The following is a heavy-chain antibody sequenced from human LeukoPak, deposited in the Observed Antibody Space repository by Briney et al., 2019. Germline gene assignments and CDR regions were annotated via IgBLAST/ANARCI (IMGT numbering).Heavy chain of an antibody. D-gene: IGHD3-16*01. V-gene: IGHV4-30-2*01. CDR3: ATAPVWDYDWFDP. Sequence: SQTLSLTCAVSGGSISSGGYSWSWIRQPPGKGLEWIGYIYHSGSTYYNPSPKSRVTISLDRSKNQFSLKLSSATAADTAVYYCATAPVWDYDWFDPWGHGTLVTVSS. CDR2: IYHSGST. J-gene: IGHJ5*02. CDR1: GGSISSGGYS.